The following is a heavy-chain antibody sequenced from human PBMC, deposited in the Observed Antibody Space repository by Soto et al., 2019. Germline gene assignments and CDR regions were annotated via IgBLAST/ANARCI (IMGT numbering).Heavy chain of an antibody. V-gene: IGHV3-33*01. D-gene: IGHD1-26*01. Sequence: QVQLVESGGGVVQPGRSLRVSCAASGLTCSNYGMHWVRQAPGKGLEWVAVIWFDGSNKYYADSVKGRFTVSRDNSKSTLYLQMNSLRAEDTAVYYCAREGRPYYPGYYSAMDVWGQGTTVTVSS. J-gene: IGHJ6*02. CDR2: IWFDGSNK. CDR3: AREGRPYYPGYYSAMDV. CDR1: GLTCSNYG.